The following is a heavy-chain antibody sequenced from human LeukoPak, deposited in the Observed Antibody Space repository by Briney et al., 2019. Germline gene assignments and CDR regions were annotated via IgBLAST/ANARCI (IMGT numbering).Heavy chain of an antibody. Sequence: SETLSLTCAVYGGSFSGYYWSWIRQPPGKGLEWIGEINHSGSTNYNPSLKSRVTISVDTSKNQFSLKLSSVTAADTAVYYCARIHRHMATRFSFDYWGQGTLVTVSS. V-gene: IGHV4-34*01. J-gene: IGHJ4*02. CDR3: ARIHRHMATRFSFDY. CDR2: INHSGST. D-gene: IGHD5-24*01. CDR1: GGSFSGYY.